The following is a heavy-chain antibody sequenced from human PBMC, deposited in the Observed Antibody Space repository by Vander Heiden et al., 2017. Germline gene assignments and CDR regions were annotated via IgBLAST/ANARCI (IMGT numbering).Heavy chain of an antibody. CDR1: GFTFSSYG. Sequence: QVQLVESGGGVVQPGRSRRLSCAASGFTFSSYGMHWVRQAPGKGLEWVAVIWYDGSNKYYADSVKGRFTISRDNSKNTLYLQMNSLRAEDTAVYYCAREAYYDSSGYYAYWGQGTLVTVSS. J-gene: IGHJ4*02. D-gene: IGHD3-22*01. V-gene: IGHV3-33*01. CDR2: IWYDGSNK. CDR3: AREAYYDSSGYYAY.